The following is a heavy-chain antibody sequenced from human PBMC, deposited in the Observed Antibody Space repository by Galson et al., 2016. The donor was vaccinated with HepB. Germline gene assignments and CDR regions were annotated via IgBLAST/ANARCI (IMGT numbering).Heavy chain of an antibody. D-gene: IGHD4-23*01. CDR3: TRGGLLSAVVKLEGDY. CDR1: GYTLTNYW. CDR2: INPSGGSR. V-gene: IGHV1-46*01. J-gene: IGHJ4*02. Sequence: SVKVSCKASGYTLTNYWMHWVRQAPGQGLEWMGVINPSGGSRSYAQKFQGRVTMTRDTSTSTVYMELSSLRSEDTAVYFCTRGGLLSAVVKLEGDYWGQGTLVTVSS.